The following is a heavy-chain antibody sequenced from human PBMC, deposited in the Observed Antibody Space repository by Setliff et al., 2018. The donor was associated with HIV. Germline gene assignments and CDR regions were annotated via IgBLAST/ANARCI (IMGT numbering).Heavy chain of an antibody. CDR2: ISHTGRS. V-gene: IGHV4-34*01. CDR3: ARGQKVSPGPPMHYMDV. Sequence: SETLSLTCAVYGGPFNLHTWNWVRQSPGKGLGWIGEISHTGRSNYSPSLGSRLTMSVDTSRNWFSLRVTSVTAADTAVYFCARGQKVSPGPPMHYMDVWGKGTSVTAP. CDR1: GGPFNLHT. J-gene: IGHJ6*03.